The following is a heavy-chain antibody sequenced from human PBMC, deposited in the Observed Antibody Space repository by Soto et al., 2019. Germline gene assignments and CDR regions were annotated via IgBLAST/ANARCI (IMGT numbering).Heavy chain of an antibody. V-gene: IGHV4-34*01. CDR3: ARTGGMDV. Sequence: QVQLQQWSAGLLKPSETLSLTCAVYGGSFSGYYWSWLRQPPGKGPEWIGEINHSGNTKYTPSLESRVTISVDTSKNQFSLKLNSVSAADTAVYYCARTGGMDVWSQGATVTVSS. J-gene: IGHJ6*02. CDR2: INHSGNT. CDR1: GGSFSGYY.